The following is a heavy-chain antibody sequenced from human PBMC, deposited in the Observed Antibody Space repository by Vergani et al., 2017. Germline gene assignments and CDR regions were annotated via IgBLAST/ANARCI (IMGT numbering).Heavy chain of an antibody. Sequence: EVQLLEFGGGLVQPGGFLRPLCAASGFTFSSYAMSWVRQAPGKGLEWVSAISGSGGSTYYADSGKGRFTISRDNSKNTLFRQMNSLRAEDTAVYYCARWGNEKRLDSWGQGTLVTVSS. J-gene: IGHJ5*01. V-gene: IGHV3-23*01. CDR2: ISGSGGST. D-gene: IGHD1-1*01. CDR3: ARWGNEKRLDS. CDR1: GFTFSSYA.